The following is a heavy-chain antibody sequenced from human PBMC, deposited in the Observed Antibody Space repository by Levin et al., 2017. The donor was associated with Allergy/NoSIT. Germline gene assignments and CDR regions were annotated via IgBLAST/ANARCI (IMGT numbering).Heavy chain of an antibody. CDR2: ISSSGSTI. D-gene: IGHD3-22*01. Sequence: GESLKISCAASGFTFSDYYMSWIRQAPGKGLEWVSYISSSGSTIYYADSVKGRFTISRDNAKNSLYLQMNSLRAEDTAVYYCARDKVEGLNYYDSRAQAFDIWGQGTMVTVSS. CDR3: ARDKVEGLNYYDSRAQAFDI. V-gene: IGHV3-11*01. CDR1: GFTFSDYY. J-gene: IGHJ3*02.